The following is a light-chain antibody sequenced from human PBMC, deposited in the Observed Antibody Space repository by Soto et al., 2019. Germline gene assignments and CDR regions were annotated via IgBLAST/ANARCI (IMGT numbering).Light chain of an antibody. J-gene: IGLJ2*01. CDR2: STS. CDR1: TGAVTSGYY. CDR3: LLYYGGAQNVG. V-gene: IGLV7-43*01. Sequence: QAVVTQEPSLTVSPGGTVTLTCASSTGAVTSGYYPSWFQQKPGQAPRALIYSTSNKHYWTPARFSGSLLGGKAALTLSSVQPEDEAYYYCLLYYGGAQNVGFCGGTKLTVL.